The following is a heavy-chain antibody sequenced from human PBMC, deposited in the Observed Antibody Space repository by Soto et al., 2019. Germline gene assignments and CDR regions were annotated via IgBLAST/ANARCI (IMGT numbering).Heavy chain of an antibody. CDR3: ASAGSHTTVY. CDR1: GFTFSSYA. V-gene: IGHV3-30-3*01. J-gene: IGHJ4*02. D-gene: IGHD4-17*01. CDR2: ISYDGSNK. Sequence: GGSLRLSCAASGFTFSSYAMHWVRQAPGKGLEWVAVISYDGSNKYYADSVKGRFTISRDNSKNTLYLQMNSLRAEDTAVYYCASAGSHTTVYWGQGTLVTVSS.